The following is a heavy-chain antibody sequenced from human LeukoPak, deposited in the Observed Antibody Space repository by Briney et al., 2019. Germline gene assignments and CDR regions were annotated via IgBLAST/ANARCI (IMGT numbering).Heavy chain of an antibody. D-gene: IGHD4-23*01. CDR3: ARGLLRGGNSAVNFDY. J-gene: IGHJ4*02. Sequence: SQTLSLTCAVSGGSISSGGYYWSWIRQHPGKGLEWIGYIYYSGSTYYNPSLKSRVTISVDTSKNQFSLKLSSVTAADTAVYYCARGLLRGGNSAVNFDYWGQGTLVTVSS. CDR2: IYYSGST. V-gene: IGHV4-31*11. CDR1: GGSISSGGYY.